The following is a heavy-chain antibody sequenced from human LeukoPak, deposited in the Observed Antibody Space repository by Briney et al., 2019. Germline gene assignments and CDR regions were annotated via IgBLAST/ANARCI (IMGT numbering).Heavy chain of an antibody. Sequence: GGSLRLPCAASGFTFSSYSMNWVRQAPGKGLEWVSSISSSSSYIYYADSVKGRFTISRDNAKNSLYLQMNSLRAEDTAVYYCARGEGYSGSYFPFDYWGQGTLVTVSS. CDR3: ARGEGYSGSYFPFDY. V-gene: IGHV3-21*01. D-gene: IGHD1-26*01. CDR1: GFTFSSYS. CDR2: ISSSSSYI. J-gene: IGHJ4*02.